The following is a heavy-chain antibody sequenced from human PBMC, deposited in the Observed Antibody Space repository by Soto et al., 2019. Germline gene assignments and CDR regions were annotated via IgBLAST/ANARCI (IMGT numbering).Heavy chain of an antibody. J-gene: IGHJ5*02. Sequence: GASVKVSCEASGYTFTSYGISWVRQAPGQGLEWMGWISAYNGNTNYAQKLQGRVTMTTDTSTSTAYMELRSLRSDDTAVYYCARVKSSGYHNWFDPWGQGTLVTVSS. V-gene: IGHV1-18*01. CDR2: ISAYNGNT. D-gene: IGHD3-22*01. CDR3: ARVKSSGYHNWFDP. CDR1: GYTFTSYG.